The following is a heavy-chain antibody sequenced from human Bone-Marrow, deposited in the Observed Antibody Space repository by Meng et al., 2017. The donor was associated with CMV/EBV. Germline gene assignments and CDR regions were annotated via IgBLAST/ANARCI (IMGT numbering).Heavy chain of an antibody. Sequence: ASVKVSCKASGYTFTDYYIHWVRQAPGHGLEWMGWINSKSGDTSYALKFQGRVTMTRDKSISTAYMHLSSLRSDDAAVYFCSRGGWGANYLDLWGLGTLVTVSS. CDR1: GYTFTDYY. V-gene: IGHV1-2*02. CDR3: SRGGWGANYLDL. D-gene: IGHD3-16*01. J-gene: IGHJ2*01. CDR2: INSKSGDT.